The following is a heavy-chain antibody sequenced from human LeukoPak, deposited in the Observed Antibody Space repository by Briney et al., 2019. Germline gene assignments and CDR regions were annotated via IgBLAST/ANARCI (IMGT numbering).Heavy chain of an antibody. CDR2: INPNSGGT. CDR1: GHTFTAYY. D-gene: IGHD6-19*01. CDR3: ARDSSGPTDY. J-gene: IGHJ4*02. Sequence: ASVKVSCKASGHTFTAYYMFWVRQAPGQGLEWMGWINPNSGGTNYAQKFQGRVTMTRDTSISTAYMELSRLRSDDTAVYCCARDSSGPTDYWGQGTLVTVSS. V-gene: IGHV1-2*02.